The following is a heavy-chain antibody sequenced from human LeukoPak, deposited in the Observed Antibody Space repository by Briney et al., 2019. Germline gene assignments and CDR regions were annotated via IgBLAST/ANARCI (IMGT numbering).Heavy chain of an antibody. J-gene: IGHJ4*02. CDR3: AKDLSSGWPDYYFDY. D-gene: IGHD6-19*01. CDR1: GFTFSSYA. Sequence: GGSLRLSCAASGFTFSSYAMSSVRPAPGKGLEWVSAISGSGGSTYYADSVKGRFTISRDNSKNTLYLQMNSLRAEDTAVYYCAKDLSSGWPDYYFDYWGQGTLVTVSS. V-gene: IGHV3-23*01. CDR2: ISGSGGST.